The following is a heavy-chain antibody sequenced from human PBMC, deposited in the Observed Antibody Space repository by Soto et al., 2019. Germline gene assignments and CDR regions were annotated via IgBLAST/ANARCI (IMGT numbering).Heavy chain of an antibody. CDR2: IYSGGST. CDR1: GFTVSSNY. Sequence: GGSLRLSCAASGFTVSSNYMSWVRQAPGKGLEWVSVIYSGGSTYYADSVRGRFTISRDNSKNTLYLQMNSLRAEDTAVYYCARDQTAAGLDYWGQGTLVTVSS. CDR3: ARDQTAAGLDY. V-gene: IGHV3-53*01. D-gene: IGHD6-13*01. J-gene: IGHJ4*02.